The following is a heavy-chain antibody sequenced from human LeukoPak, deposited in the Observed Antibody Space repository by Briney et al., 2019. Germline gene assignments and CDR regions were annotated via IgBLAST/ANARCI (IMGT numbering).Heavy chain of an antibody. D-gene: IGHD4-17*01. CDR3: ARQYGDYMSPFDY. CDR2: IYYSGST. J-gene: IGHJ4*02. V-gene: IGHV4-31*03. Sequence: PSETLSLTCTVSGGSISSGGYYWSWIRQHPGKGLEWIGYIYYSGSTYYNPSLKSRVTISVDTSKNQFSLKLSSVTAADTAVYYCARQYGDYMSPFDYWGQGTLVTVSS. CDR1: GGSISSGGYY.